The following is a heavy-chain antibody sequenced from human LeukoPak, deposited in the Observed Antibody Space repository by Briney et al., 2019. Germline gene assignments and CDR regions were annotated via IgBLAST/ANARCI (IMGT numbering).Heavy chain of an antibody. J-gene: IGHJ3*02. Sequence: GRSLRLSCAASGFTFSSYGMHWVRQAPGKGLEWVAVISYDGSNKYYADSVKGRFTISRDNSKNTLYLQMNSLRAEDTAVYYCANLQQGVDTAMVIWGQGTMVTVSS. V-gene: IGHV3-30*18. D-gene: IGHD5-18*01. CDR3: ANLQQGVDTAMVI. CDR2: ISYDGSNK. CDR1: GFTFSSYG.